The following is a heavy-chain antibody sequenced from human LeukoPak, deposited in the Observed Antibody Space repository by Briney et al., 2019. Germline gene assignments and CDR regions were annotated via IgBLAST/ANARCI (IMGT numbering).Heavy chain of an antibody. J-gene: IGHJ4*02. CDR3: ARAGDIVVVPAAIGVFDY. CDR1: GFTFSSYG. V-gene: IGHV3-33*01. D-gene: IGHD2-2*01. CDR2: IWYDGSNK. Sequence: PGGSLRLSCAASGFTFSSYGMHWVRQAPGKGLEWVAVIWYDGSNKYYADSVKGRFTISRDNSKNTLYLQMNSLRAEDTAVYYCARAGDIVVVPAAIGVFDYWGQGTLVTVSS.